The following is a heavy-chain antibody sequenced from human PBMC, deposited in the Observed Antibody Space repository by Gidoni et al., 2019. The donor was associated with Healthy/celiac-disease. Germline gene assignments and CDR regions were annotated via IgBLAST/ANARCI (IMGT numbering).Heavy chain of an antibody. CDR3: AKDSSDDYVWGSYRSEYYFDY. CDR2: RSDDGSNK. J-gene: IGHJ4*02. V-gene: IGHV3-30*18. D-gene: IGHD3-16*02. CDR1: GFPFSTYG. Sequence: QVQLLESGGGLVRPGRSLSLSCAASGFPFSTYGMLWVRQAPGKGLEWVAVRSDDGSNKYYADSVKGRFTISRDNSKNTLYLQMNSLRAEDTAVYYCAKDSSDDYVWGSYRSEYYFDYWGQGTLVTVSS.